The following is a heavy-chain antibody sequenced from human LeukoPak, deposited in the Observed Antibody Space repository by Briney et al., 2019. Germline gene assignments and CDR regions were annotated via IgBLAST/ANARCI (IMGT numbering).Heavy chain of an antibody. CDR2: IRYDGSNK. Sequence: GGSLRLSCAASGFTFSSYGMHWVRQAPGKGLEWVAFIRYDGSNKYYADSVKGRFTISRDNSKNTLYLQMNSLRAEDTAVYCCARDYITMVPQGGQGTLVTVSS. CDR3: ARDYITMVPQ. J-gene: IGHJ4*02. V-gene: IGHV3-30*02. CDR1: GFTFSSYG. D-gene: IGHD3-10*01.